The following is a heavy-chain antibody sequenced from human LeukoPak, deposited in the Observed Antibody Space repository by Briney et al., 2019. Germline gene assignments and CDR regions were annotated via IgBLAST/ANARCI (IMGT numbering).Heavy chain of an antibody. D-gene: IGHD2-2*01. V-gene: IGHV7-4-1*02. CDR2: INTNTGNP. J-gene: IGHJ3*01. CDR1: GYTFTSYA. CDR3: ASYQLRA. Sequence: ASVKGSCTASGYTFTSYAMNWVRHAPGQGLEWRGWINTNTGNPTYAQGFTGRFIFSLDTSGSTADLQISSLKAEDTAVYYCASYQLRAWSQGTMVTVSS.